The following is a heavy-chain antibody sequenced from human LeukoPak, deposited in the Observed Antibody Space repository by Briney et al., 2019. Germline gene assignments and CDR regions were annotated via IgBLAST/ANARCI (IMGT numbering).Heavy chain of an antibody. Sequence: ASVKVSCKASGYTFTSYGISWVRQAPGQGLEWMGWISAYNGNTNYAQKLQGRVTMTTDTSTSTAYMELRSLRSDDTAVYYCARTSGTSNSYYYYYMDVWGKGTTVTISS. J-gene: IGHJ6*03. CDR2: ISAYNGNT. V-gene: IGHV1-18*01. CDR1: GYTFTSYG. CDR3: ARTSGTSNSYYYYYMDV. D-gene: IGHD6-13*01.